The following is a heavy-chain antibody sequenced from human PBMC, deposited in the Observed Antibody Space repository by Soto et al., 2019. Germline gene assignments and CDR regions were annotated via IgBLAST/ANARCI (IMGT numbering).Heavy chain of an antibody. Sequence: SETLSLTWSVFGGYIRGRGYYWTWIHQHPGKGLEWIGYIDHSGSTYYTPSIKSRVTISVDTSKKQFSLKMRSVTAADTAVYYCAKHSGPYSSSWFDPWGQGTLVTVSS. CDR1: GGYIRGRGYY. D-gene: IGHD6-13*01. CDR3: AKHSGPYSSSWFDP. V-gene: IGHV4-31*02. CDR2: IDHSGST. J-gene: IGHJ5*02.